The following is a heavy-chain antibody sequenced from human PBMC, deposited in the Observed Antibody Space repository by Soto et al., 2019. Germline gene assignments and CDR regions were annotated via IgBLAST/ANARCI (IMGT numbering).Heavy chain of an antibody. D-gene: IGHD2-15*01. Sequence: QLQLQESGSGLVKPPQTLSLTCAVSGGSISSDGYSWSWIRQPPGKGLEWIGYIYHGGDAYYNPSLKSRVTISVDRSKNQFSLNLSSVTAADTAMYYCARGEAYWSGVTCYYRFDPWGQGTLVTVSS. CDR2: IYHGGDA. V-gene: IGHV4-30-2*01. CDR3: ARGEAYWSGVTCYYRFDP. CDR1: GGSISSDGYS. J-gene: IGHJ5*02.